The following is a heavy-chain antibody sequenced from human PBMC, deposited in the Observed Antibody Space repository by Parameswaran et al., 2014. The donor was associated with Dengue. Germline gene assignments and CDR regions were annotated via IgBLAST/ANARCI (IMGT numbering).Heavy chain of an antibody. CDR3: ARESFPSSFPQYYYDSSVFDY. Sequence: VRQAPGKGLEWVSYISSSGSTIYYADSVKGRFTISRDNAKNSLYLQMNSLRAEDTAVYYCARESFPSSFPQYYYDSSVFDYWGQGTLVTVSS. CDR2: ISSSGSTI. J-gene: IGHJ4*02. V-gene: IGHV3-48*03. D-gene: IGHD3-22*01.